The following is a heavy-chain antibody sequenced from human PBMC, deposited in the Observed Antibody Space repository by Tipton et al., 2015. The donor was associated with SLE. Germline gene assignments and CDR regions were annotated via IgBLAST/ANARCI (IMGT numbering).Heavy chain of an antibody. Sequence: TLSLTCTVSGGSISSSSYYWGWIRQPPGKGLEWIGYIYYSGSTNYNPSLKSRVTISVDTSKNQFSLKLSSVTAADTAVYYCARDTLQEVFCGLDVWGQGTTVTVSS. J-gene: IGHJ6*02. CDR3: ARDTLQEVFCGLDV. V-gene: IGHV4-61*01. CDR2: IYYSGST. CDR1: GGSISSSSYY.